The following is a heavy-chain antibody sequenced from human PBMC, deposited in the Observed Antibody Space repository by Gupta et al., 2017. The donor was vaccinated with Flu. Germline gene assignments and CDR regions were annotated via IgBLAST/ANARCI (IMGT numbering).Heavy chain of an antibody. Sequence: EVQLLEYGGACVQPGGSQRLPCVVSGFIFSYFSMHGVRPSPGKGLEWLSAISGTGFTTFYANSLNGRFTISRDNSKNTLYLQMNSLGAEDSAIYYCARDAVYNTVWGDFDYWGRGTLGTVSS. CDR1: GFIFSYFS. CDR3: ARDAVYNTVWGDFDY. J-gene: IGHJ4*02. CDR2: ISGTGFTT. D-gene: IGHD3-16*01. V-gene: IGHV3-23*01.